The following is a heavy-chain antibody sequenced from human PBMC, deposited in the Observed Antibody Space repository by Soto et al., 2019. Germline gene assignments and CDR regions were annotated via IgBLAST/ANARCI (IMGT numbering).Heavy chain of an antibody. Sequence: VGSLRLSCAASRFKFSDYSMNWVRQAPGKGLEWVSSISPRSAYIHYADAVKGRFIISRDDGKNALILQMNSLRAEDTAVYYCATLIRTYYDDSSGYSQDYWGQGTLVTVSS. V-gene: IGHV3-21*01. CDR2: ISPRSAYI. CDR1: RFKFSDYS. D-gene: IGHD3-22*01. J-gene: IGHJ4*02. CDR3: ATLIRTYYDDSSGYSQDY.